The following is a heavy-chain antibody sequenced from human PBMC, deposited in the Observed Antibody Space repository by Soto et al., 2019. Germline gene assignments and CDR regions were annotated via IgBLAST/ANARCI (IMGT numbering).Heavy chain of an antibody. V-gene: IGHV4-59*01. CDR3: ARDRPSWFIEVEYGIFDY. CDR2: IYYSRST. CDR1: GGSISSYY. Sequence: SETLSLTCTVSGGSISSYYWSWIRQPPGKGLEWIGYIYYSRSTNYNPSLKSRVTISVDTSKNQFSLKLSSVTAADTAVYYCARDRPSWFIEVEYGIFDYRGLGTLVTVSS. D-gene: IGHD3-16*02. J-gene: IGHJ4*02.